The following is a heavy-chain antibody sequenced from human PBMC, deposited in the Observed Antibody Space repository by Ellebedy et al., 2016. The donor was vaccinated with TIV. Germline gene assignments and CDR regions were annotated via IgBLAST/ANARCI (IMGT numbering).Heavy chain of an antibody. J-gene: IGHJ4*02. CDR3: ARMTWGGSYFDY. CDR2: IDWDDDK. Sequence: SGPTLVXPTQTLTLTCTFSGFSLSTRGMCVSWIRQPPGKALEWLALIDWDDDKYYSTSLKIRLTISKDTSKNQVVLTMTNMDPVDTATYSCARMTWGGSYFDYWGQGTLVTVSS. D-gene: IGHD3-10*01. V-gene: IGHV2-70*01. CDR1: GFSLSTRGMC.